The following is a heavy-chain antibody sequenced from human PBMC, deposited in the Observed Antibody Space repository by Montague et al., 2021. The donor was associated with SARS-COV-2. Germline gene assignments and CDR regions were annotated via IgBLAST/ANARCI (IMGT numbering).Heavy chain of an antibody. CDR3: ARIPVGSKYYFDF. V-gene: IGHV6-1*01. J-gene: IGHJ4*02. CDR1: GDSVSSNIAS. CDR2: TYFRSKCYN. Sequence: CAISGDSVSSNIASWNWIRQSPSRGLEWLGGTYFRSKCYNDYAESVKSRITIDPDTSKHQFSLHLNSVTPEDTAVYYCARIPVGSKYYFDFWGQGTLVTVSS. D-gene: IGHD2-2*01.